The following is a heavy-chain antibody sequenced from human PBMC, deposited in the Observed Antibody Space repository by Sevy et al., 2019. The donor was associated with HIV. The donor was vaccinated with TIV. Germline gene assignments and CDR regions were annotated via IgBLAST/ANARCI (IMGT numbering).Heavy chain of an antibody. V-gene: IGHV4-59*01. CDR1: GGSISPYY. D-gene: IGHD5-12*01. J-gene: IGHJ5*01. CDR3: ARAMSRDGYNLNWFDS. Sequence: SETLSLTCTVSGGSISPYYWSWIRQPPGKRLERVGYISYSGSTKYNPSLKSRVTISVDTSKSQFSLRLRSVTAADTAVYYCARAMSRDGYNLNWFDSWGQGTLVTVSS. CDR2: ISYSGST.